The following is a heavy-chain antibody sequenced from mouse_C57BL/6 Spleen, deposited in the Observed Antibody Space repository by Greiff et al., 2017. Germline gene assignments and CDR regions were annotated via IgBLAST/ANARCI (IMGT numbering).Heavy chain of an antibody. CDR3: ARSLTGYFDY. D-gene: IGHD4-1*01. V-gene: IGHV2-2*01. J-gene: IGHJ2*01. CDR1: GFSFTSYG. CDR2: IWSGGGT. Sequence: VQLQESGPGLVQPSQCLSITCTVSGFSFTSYGVHWVRQSPGKGLEWLGVIWSGGGTDNNAAFISRLSISKDNSKSHVFFKMNSLQDDDTAIYYRARSLTGYFDYWGQGTTLTVSS.